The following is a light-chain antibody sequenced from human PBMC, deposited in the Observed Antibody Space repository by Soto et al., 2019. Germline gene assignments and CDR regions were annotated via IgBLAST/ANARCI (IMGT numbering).Light chain of an antibody. J-gene: IGKJ5*01. CDR3: QQRNIWPPVT. Sequence: EIVITQSPATLSVSPGDTATLSCRASPSVTNYLARYQQKPGQAPRLLLYGAFNRATGIPARFSGSGSGTDFTLTIISLEPEDFAVYYCQQRNIWPPVTFGQGTRLEIK. CDR1: PSVTNY. V-gene: IGKV3-11*01. CDR2: GAF.